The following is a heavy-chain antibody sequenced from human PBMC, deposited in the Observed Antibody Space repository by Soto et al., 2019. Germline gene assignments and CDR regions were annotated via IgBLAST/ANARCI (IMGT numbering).Heavy chain of an antibody. D-gene: IGHD2-8*01. CDR1: TYPFTNYG. CDR3: ARDPPISVSLRGTPLMAV. Sequence: QVQLVQSGTEVKKPGASVKVSCRAATYPFTNYGISWVRQARGQGLEWMAWISPYNGDTNYSTKFQGRVTVTPDMSTSMAYMELGSLRSDATALYYCARDPPISVSLRGTPLMAVWGQGTTVIVSS. CDR2: ISPYNGDT. J-gene: IGHJ6*02. V-gene: IGHV1-18*01.